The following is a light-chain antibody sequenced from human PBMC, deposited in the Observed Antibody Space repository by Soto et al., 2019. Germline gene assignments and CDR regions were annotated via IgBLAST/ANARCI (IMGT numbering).Light chain of an antibody. CDR1: SSDVGSYNL. CDR2: EGS. Sequence: QSVLAQPASVSGSPGQSITISCTGTSSDVGSYNLVSWYQQHPGKAPKLMIYEGSERPSGASDRFSGSKSGNTASLTISGLQAEDEADYYCCSYAGSSTLYVFGTGTKVTVL. J-gene: IGLJ1*01. CDR3: CSYAGSSTLYV. V-gene: IGLV2-23*01.